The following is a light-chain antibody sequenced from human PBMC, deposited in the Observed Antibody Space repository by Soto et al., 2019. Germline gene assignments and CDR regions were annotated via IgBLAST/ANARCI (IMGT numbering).Light chain of an antibody. V-gene: IGKV3-20*01. CDR1: QSISSSY. CDR3: QQYDSSPPT. CDR2: DAS. J-gene: IGKJ1*01. Sequence: EIVLTQSPGTLSLSPGERATLSCRASQSISSSYLAWYQQKPGQAPRLLIYDASSRATGIPDRFSGSGSGTDFTLTISRLEPEDFAVYYCQQYDSSPPTFGQGTKV.